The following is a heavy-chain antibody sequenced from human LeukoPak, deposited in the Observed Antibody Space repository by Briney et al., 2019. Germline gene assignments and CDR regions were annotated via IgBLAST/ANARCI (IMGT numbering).Heavy chain of an antibody. Sequence: TGGSLRLSCAASGFTVSSNYMSWVRQAPGKGLEWVSVIYSGGSTYYADSVKGRFTISRDNSKNTLYLQMNSLRAEDTAVYYCARGTRGGSYGYYYYYGMDVWGQGTTVTVSS. CDR1: GFTVSSNY. V-gene: IGHV3-53*01. CDR2: IYSGGST. CDR3: ARGTRGGSYGYYYYYGMDV. J-gene: IGHJ6*02. D-gene: IGHD1-26*01.